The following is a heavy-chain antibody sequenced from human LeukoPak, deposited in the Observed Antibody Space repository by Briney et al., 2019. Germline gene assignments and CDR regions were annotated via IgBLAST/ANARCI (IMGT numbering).Heavy chain of an antibody. CDR1: GYSFNTYW. J-gene: IGHJ4*02. CDR2: IYPGDSDT. V-gene: IGHV5-51*01. Sequence: GESLKISCRGSGYSFNTYWIGWVRQMPGKGLEWMGIIYPGDSDTRYSPSFQGQVTMSADKSINPAYLQWSSLKASDTAMYYCARRQGCSSTSCPPDYWGQGTLVTVSS. CDR3: ARRQGCSSTSCPPDY. D-gene: IGHD2-2*01.